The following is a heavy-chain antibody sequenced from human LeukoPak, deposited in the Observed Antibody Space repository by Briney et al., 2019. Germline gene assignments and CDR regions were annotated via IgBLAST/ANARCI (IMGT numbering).Heavy chain of an antibody. Sequence: GGSLRLSCAASGFSFSIYGMHWVRQAPGKGLEWVAFIRYDGSSEYYADSVKGRFTISRDNSKNTLYLQMNSLRAEDTAVYYCARVGLYSSGWYYFDYWGQGTLVTVSS. CDR2: IRYDGSSE. CDR3: ARVGLYSSGWYYFDY. V-gene: IGHV3-30*02. D-gene: IGHD6-19*01. J-gene: IGHJ4*02. CDR1: GFSFSIYG.